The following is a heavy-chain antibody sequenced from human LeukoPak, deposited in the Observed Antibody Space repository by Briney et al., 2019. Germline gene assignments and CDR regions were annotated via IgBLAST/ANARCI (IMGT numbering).Heavy chain of an antibody. J-gene: IGHJ4*02. Sequence: ASVKVSCKASGYTFTSYYMHWVRQAPGQGLEWMGIINPSGGSTSYAQKFQGRVTMTRDMSTSTVYMELSSLRSEDTAVYYCARDGLAYCGDYCYADFEYWGQGTLVTVSS. CDR2: INPSGGST. CDR1: GYTFTSYY. D-gene: IGHD2-21*02. CDR3: ARDGLAYCGDYCYADFEY. V-gene: IGHV1-46*01.